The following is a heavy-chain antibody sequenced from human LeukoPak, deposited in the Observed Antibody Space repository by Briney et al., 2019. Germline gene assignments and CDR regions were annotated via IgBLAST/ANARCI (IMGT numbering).Heavy chain of an antibody. D-gene: IGHD2-2*01. V-gene: IGHV3-53*04. CDR2: IYSGGST. Sequence: GGSLRLSCAASGFAVSSNYMSWVRQAPGKGLEWVSVIYSGGSTYYADSVKGRFTISRHNSKNTLYLQMNSLRAEDTAVYYCARVVVPAARGFDPWGQGTLVTVSS. J-gene: IGHJ5*02. CDR1: GFAVSSNY. CDR3: ARVVVPAARGFDP.